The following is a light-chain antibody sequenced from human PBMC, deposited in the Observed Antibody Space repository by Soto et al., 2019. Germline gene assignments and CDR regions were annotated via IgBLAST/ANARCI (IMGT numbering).Light chain of an antibody. CDR2: DAS. CDR3: QQCYWHWT. V-gene: IGKV1-5*01. J-gene: IGKJ1*01. CDR1: QSIGTC. Sequence: DSQMTKNNSARSASVGDRVTMTCRASQSIGTCLAWYHQNPGKAPNLLISDASTLESGVPSRFGGSRSGPEFPLSISSLQPDDFATYYCQQCYWHWTFGQGTKVDIK.